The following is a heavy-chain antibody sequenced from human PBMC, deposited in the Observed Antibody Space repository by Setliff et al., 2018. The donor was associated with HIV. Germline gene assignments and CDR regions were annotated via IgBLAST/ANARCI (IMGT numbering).Heavy chain of an antibody. CDR2: ISPNSGGT. V-gene: IGHV1-2*02. J-gene: IGHJ3*02. Sequence: ASVKVSCKASGYAFTGYYMHWVRQAPGQGLEWMGWISPNSGGTNYAQKFQGRVTMTRDTSISTAYMELSRLRSDDTAVYYCARPLVVPAAMSEGVAFDIWGQGTMVTVSS. CDR1: GYAFTGYY. D-gene: IGHD2-2*01. CDR3: ARPLVVPAAMSEGVAFDI.